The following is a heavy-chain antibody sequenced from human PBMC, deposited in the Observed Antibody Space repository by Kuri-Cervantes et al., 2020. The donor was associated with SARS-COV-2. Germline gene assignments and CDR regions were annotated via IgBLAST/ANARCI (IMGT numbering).Heavy chain of an antibody. CDR3: ARGIGAPPVTGDRFDY. CDR1: GGTFSSYA. CDR2: IIPIFGTA. V-gene: IGHV1-69*13. D-gene: IGHD7-27*01. Sequence: SVKISCKASGGTFSSYAISWVRQALGQGLEWMGGIIPIFGTANYAQKFQGRVTITADESTSTAYMELSSLRSEDTAVYYCARGIGAPPVTGDRFDYWGQGTLVTVSS. J-gene: IGHJ4*02.